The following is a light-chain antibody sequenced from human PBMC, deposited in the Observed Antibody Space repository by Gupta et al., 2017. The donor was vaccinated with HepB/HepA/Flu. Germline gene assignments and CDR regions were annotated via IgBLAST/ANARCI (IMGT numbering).Light chain of an antibody. CDR2: GTS. CDR3: QQYNNWPPLT. CDR1: QSVSFN. V-gene: IGKV3-15*01. J-gene: IGKJ4*01. Sequence: EIVMTQSPATLSVSPGERATLSCRASQSVSFNLAWYQQKPGQAPRLLMYGTSTRAPDIPARFSGSGSGTEFTLTINSLQSEDFAVYYCQQYNNWPPLTFGGGPKVEIK.